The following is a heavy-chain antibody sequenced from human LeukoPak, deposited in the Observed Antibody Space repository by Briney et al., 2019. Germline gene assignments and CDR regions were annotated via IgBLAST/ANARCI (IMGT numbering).Heavy chain of an antibody. CDR3: ASRTSWYYGLDV. Sequence: PGGSLTLSCVASGFNFSKTDMHWVRQSTGKSLEWVSGIGSTGDTTYPGSVKGRFTISREIGKNSLYLQINSLRAEDTAVYYCASRTSWYYGLDVWGQGTTVTVSS. CDR1: GFNFSKTD. CDR2: IGSTGDT. D-gene: IGHD6-13*01. J-gene: IGHJ6*02. V-gene: IGHV3-13*01.